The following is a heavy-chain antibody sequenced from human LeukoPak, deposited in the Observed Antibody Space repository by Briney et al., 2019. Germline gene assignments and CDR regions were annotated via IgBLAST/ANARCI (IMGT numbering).Heavy chain of an antibody. CDR2: INPNSGGT. CDR1: GYTFTGYY. V-gene: IGHV1-2*02. Sequence: ASVKVSCKASGYTFTGYYMHWVRQAPGQGLEWMGWINPNSGGTNYAQKFQGRVTMTRDTSISTAYMELSRLRSDDTAVYYCARRAKQLYCGGDCPPGYWGQGTLVTVPS. CDR3: ARRAKQLYCGGDCPPGY. J-gene: IGHJ4*02. D-gene: IGHD2-21*02.